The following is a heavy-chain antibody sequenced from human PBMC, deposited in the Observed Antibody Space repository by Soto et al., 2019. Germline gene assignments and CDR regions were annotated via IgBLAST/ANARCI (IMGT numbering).Heavy chain of an antibody. CDR1: GFTFSSYG. CDR2: IWYDGSNK. Sequence: PGGSLRLSCAASGFTFSSYGMHWVRQAPGKGLEWVAVIWYDGSNKYYADSVKGRFTISRDNSKNTLYLQMNSLRAEDTAVYYCAMDTNDYYDSSGPFDYWGQGTLVTVSS. D-gene: IGHD3-22*01. J-gene: IGHJ4*02. V-gene: IGHV3-30*02. CDR3: AMDTNDYYDSSGPFDY.